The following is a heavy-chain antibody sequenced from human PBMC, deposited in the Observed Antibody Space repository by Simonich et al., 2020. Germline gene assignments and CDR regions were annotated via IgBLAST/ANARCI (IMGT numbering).Heavy chain of an antibody. CDR1: GYTFTGYY. CDR2: ISPNDGGT. V-gene: IGHV1-2*02. J-gene: IGHJ3*02. Sequence: QVPLVQSGAEVKKPGASVKVSCKASGYTFTGYYMHWVGQAPGQGLEGMRWISPNDGGTNHTQKFQGRVTMTRDTSISTAYMELSRLRSDDTAVYYCARVRFEAFDIWGQGTMVTVSS. CDR3: ARVRFEAFDI.